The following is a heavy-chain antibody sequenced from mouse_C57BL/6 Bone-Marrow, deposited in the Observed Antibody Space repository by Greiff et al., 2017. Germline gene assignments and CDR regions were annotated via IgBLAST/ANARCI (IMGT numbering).Heavy chain of an antibody. CDR2: ISSGSSTN. CDR3: SRPTTVGDLDY. CDR1: GFTFSDYG. J-gene: IGHJ2*01. Sequence: DVMLVESGGGLVKPGGSLKLSCAASGFTFSDYGMHWVRQAPEKGLEWVAYISSGSSTNYYADTVKGRFTISRDNAKNTLFLQMTSLRSEDPAMYYCSRPTTVGDLDYWGQGTTLTVSS. V-gene: IGHV5-17*01. D-gene: IGHD1-1*01.